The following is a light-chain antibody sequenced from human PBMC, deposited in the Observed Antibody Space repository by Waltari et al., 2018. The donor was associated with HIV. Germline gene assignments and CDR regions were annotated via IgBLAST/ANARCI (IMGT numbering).Light chain of an antibody. CDR1: NIGSKR. J-gene: IGLJ2*01. CDR3: QVWDSSSDHPV. V-gene: IGLV3-21*04. CDR2: YDS. Sequence: SYVLTQPPSVSVAPGKTARITCGGNNIGSKRVHWYKQKPGQAPVLVIYYDSDRPSGIPERFSGSNSGNTATLTISRVEAGDEADYYCQVWDSSSDHPVFGGGTKLTVL.